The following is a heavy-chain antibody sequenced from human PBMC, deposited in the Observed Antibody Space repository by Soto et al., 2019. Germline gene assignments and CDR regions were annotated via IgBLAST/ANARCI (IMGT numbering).Heavy chain of an antibody. CDR3: ATGDQLSAEVTGTSFSF. CDR1: GCTFTSYG. CDR2: ISAYNGNT. Sequence: ASVKVSCKASGCTFTSYGISWVRQAPGQGLEWMGWISAYNGNTNYAQTLKGRITVTEDTSAVTAYMELRGLTFDDSAVYYCATGDQLSAEVTGTSFSFWGQGTRVTVSS. J-gene: IGHJ4*02. D-gene: IGHD2-21*02. V-gene: IGHV1-18*01.